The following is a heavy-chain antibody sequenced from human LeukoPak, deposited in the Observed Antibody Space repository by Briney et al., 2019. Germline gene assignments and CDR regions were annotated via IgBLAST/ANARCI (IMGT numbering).Heavy chain of an antibody. D-gene: IGHD4-11*01. CDR2: INPNSGGT. J-gene: IGHJ6*03. CDR3: ARDGDYSDYYYYMDV. Sequence: ASVKVSCKASGYTFTGYYMHWVRQAPGQGPEWMGWINPNSGGTNYAQKFQGRVTMTRDTSISTAYMELSRLRSDDTAVYYCARDGDYSDYYYYMDVWGKGTTVTVSS. V-gene: IGHV1-2*02. CDR1: GYTFTGYY.